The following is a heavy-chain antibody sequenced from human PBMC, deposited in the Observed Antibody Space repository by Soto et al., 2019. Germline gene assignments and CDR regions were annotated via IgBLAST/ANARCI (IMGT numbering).Heavy chain of an antibody. D-gene: IGHD6-25*01. CDR2: ISHDGSNT. Sequence: GGSLRLSCAASGFTFSAYGIHWVRQAPGKGLEWVAVISHDGSNTNYADSVKGRFTFSRDNSKDTVYLQMNSLKTEDTAVYYCTTDLSGRWFDPWGQGTLVTVSS. J-gene: IGHJ5*02. CDR3: TTDLSGRWFDP. CDR1: GFTFSAYG. V-gene: IGHV3-30*03.